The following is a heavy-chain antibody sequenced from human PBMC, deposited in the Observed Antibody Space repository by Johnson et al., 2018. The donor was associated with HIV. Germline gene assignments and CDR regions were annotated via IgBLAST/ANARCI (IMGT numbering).Heavy chain of an antibody. CDR2: MYSGGIT. J-gene: IGHJ3*02. CDR3: AKDLEHILTYAFDI. CDR1: GFTFSDYF. Sequence: QLVESGGGLVKPGGSLRLSCAASGFTFSDYFMSWIRQAPGKGLQWVSVMYSGGITYYADSVRGRFTISRDNSKNTLYLQMNSLRAEDTAVYYCAKDLEHILTYAFDIWGQGTMVTVSS. V-gene: IGHV3-66*01. D-gene: IGHD2-21*01.